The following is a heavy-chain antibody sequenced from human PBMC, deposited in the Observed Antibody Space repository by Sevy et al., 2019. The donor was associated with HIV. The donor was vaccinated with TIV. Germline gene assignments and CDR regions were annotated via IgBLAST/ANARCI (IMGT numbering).Heavy chain of an antibody. CDR1: GFTFSNVW. CDR2: IKSETEGGTT. V-gene: IGHV3-15*01. CDR3: TTGGSILQN. Sequence: GGSLRLSCAASGFTFSNVWMSWVRQAPGKGLEWVGHIKSETEGGTTDYGAPVKGRFSISRDDSKTTLSLQMNSLKTEDTAVYCFTTGGSILQNWGQGVLVTVSS. J-gene: IGHJ4*02. D-gene: IGHD2-21*01.